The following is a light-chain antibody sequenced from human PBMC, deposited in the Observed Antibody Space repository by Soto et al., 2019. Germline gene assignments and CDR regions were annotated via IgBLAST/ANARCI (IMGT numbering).Light chain of an antibody. V-gene: IGKV3-20*01. J-gene: IGKJ4*01. Sequence: EIVLTQSPGTLSLSPGERATLSCRASQTVSGTSLAWYQKKPGQAPRLLISNASNRATGIPARFSGSGSGTDFTLTISRLEPEDFAVYYCQQHGSSPPLTFGRGTKVDIK. CDR1: QTVSGTS. CDR3: QQHGSSPPLT. CDR2: NAS.